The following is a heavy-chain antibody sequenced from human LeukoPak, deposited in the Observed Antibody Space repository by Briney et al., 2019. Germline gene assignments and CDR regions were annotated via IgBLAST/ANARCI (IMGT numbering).Heavy chain of an antibody. D-gene: IGHD3-10*01. Sequence: GGSLRLSCAASGFTFSSYEMNWVRQAPGKGLEWVSYISSSGSTIYYADSVQGRFIISRDNAKNSLYLQMNSLRAEDTAFYYCARDALSPYYYGSGSREGYFDYWGQGTLVTVSS. V-gene: IGHV3-48*03. CDR1: GFTFSSYE. CDR3: ARDALSPYYYGSGSREGYFDY. CDR2: ISSSGSTI. J-gene: IGHJ4*02.